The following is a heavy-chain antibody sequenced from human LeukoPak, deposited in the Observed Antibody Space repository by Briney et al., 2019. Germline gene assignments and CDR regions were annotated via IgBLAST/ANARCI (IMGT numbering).Heavy chain of an antibody. CDR2: IYYSGNT. D-gene: IGHD3-3*01. CDR1: GASISSTSYY. J-gene: IGHJ4*02. V-gene: IGHV4-39*01. CDR3: TRQTSGFGVVVD. Sequence: PSETLSLTCTVSGASISSTSYYWGWIRQPPGKGLGWIGSIYYSGNTYYNSSLESRVTISVGTSKNQVSLKLTSVTAADTAIYYCTRQTSGFGVVVDWGQGTLVTVSS.